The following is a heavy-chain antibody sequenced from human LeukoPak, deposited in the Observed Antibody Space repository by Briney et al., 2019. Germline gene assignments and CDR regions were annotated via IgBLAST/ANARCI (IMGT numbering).Heavy chain of an antibody. Sequence: SGGSLRLSCAASGFTFSGSAIHWDRQASGKGLEWVGRIRDKANSYATAYIASVKGRFTISRDDSKNTAYLQMSSLKTEDTAVYYCTRWDCTTTGCYPFDYWGQGTLVTVSS. CDR1: GFTFSGSA. D-gene: IGHD2-2*01. CDR2: IRDKANSYAT. J-gene: IGHJ4*02. V-gene: IGHV3-73*01. CDR3: TRWDCTTTGCYPFDY.